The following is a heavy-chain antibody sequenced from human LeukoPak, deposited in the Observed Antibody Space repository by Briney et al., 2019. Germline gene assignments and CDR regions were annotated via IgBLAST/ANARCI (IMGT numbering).Heavy chain of an antibody. D-gene: IGHD2-8*02. V-gene: IGHV3-53*05. CDR3: AGSVDLDTTGFDRPPQY. CDR2: IYMADVTSCCAGST. J-gene: IGHJ4*02. Sequence: GRSLRLSCSASGFTVGSNYARWVRQARGEGLEWGSFIYMADVTSCCAGSTVSAEDVKGRFTISRDFSKNTMYLQMNRLRNDDTAGYFRAGSVDLDTTGFDRPPQYWREGPVLTV. CDR1: GFTVGSNY.